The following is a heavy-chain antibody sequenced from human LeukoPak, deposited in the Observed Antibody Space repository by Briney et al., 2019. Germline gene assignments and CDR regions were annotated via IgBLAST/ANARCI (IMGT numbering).Heavy chain of an antibody. Sequence: GGSLRLSCAAPGFTFSGSAMHWVRQASGKGLEWVGRIRSKANSYATAYAASVRGRFTISRDDSKNTAYLQMNSLKTEDTAVYYCTRHTPSYSSGWYATTKTAYYYMDVWGKGTTVTVSS. D-gene: IGHD6-19*01. V-gene: IGHV3-73*01. J-gene: IGHJ6*03. CDR3: TRHTPSYSSGWYATTKTAYYYMDV. CDR1: GFTFSGSA. CDR2: IRSKANSYAT.